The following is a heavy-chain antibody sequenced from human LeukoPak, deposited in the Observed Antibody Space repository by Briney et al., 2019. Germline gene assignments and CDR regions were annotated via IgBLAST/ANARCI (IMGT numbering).Heavy chain of an antibody. Sequence: VGSLCPSCTASGFSFSNAWISWVRQAPGKGLEWVSSISSSSSYIYQADSVKGRFTISRDNAKNSLYLQMNSLRAEDTAVYYCARDQDIELEWLRLFDYWGQGHGVRVSS. V-gene: IGHV3-21*01. CDR2: ISSSSSYI. D-gene: IGHD5-12*01. CDR1: GFSFSNAW. CDR3: ARDQDIELEWLRLFDY. J-gene: IGHJ4*02.